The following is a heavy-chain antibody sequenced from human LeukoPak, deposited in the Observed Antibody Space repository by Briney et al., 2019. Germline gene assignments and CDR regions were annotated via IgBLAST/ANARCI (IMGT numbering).Heavy chain of an antibody. Sequence: GASVKVSCKASGYTFTSYGISWVRQAPGQGLEWMGWISAYNGNTNYAQKLQGRVTMTTDTSTRTAYMELRSLRSDDTAVYYCARDDVSCTHGVCSDLFHYWGQGTLVTVSS. CDR2: ISAYNGNT. V-gene: IGHV1-18*01. CDR1: GYTFTSYG. J-gene: IGHJ4*02. D-gene: IGHD2-8*01. CDR3: ARDDVSCTHGVCSDLFHY.